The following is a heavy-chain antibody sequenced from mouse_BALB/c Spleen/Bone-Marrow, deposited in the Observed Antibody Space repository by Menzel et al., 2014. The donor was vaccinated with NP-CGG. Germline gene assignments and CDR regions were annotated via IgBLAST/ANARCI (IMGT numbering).Heavy chain of an antibody. CDR2: IWGDGST. CDR1: GFSLTGYG. J-gene: IGHJ4*01. V-gene: IGHV2-6-7*01. CDR3: ARDSFLITRALDY. D-gene: IGHD2-4*01. Sequence: VKLVESGPGLVSPSQSLSITCTVSGFSLTGYGVSWVRQPPGKGLEWLGMIWGDGSTDYNSALKSRLSISKDNSKSQVFLKMNSLQTDDTARDYCARDSFLITRALDYWGQGTSVTVSS.